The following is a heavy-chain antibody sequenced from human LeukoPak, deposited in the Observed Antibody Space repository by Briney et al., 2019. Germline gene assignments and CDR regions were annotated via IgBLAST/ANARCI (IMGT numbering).Heavy chain of an antibody. V-gene: IGHV4-34*01. J-gene: IGHJ4*02. Sequence: SETLSLTCAVYGGSFSGYYWSWTRQPPGKGLEWIGEINHSGSTNYNPSLKSRVTISVDTSKNQFSLKLSSVTAADTAVYYCASSHVGYCSSTSCYRRRIFDYWGQGTLVTVSS. CDR2: INHSGST. D-gene: IGHD2-2*03. CDR3: ASSHVGYCSSTSCYRRRIFDY. CDR1: GGSFSGYY.